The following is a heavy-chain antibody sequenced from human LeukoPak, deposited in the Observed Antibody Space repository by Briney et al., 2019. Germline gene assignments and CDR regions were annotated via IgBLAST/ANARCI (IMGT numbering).Heavy chain of an antibody. V-gene: IGHV3-23*01. CDR3: AREINIVGATISVAFDI. CDR2: ISVRGRST. D-gene: IGHD1-26*01. Sequence: PGGSLRLSCAASGFTFSTFAMSWVRQARGKGLEWVSGISVRGRSTYYADSVRGRFTISRDNSKNTLYLQMNSLRAEDTAVYYCAREINIVGATISVAFDIWGQGTMVTVSS. CDR1: GFTFSTFA. J-gene: IGHJ3*02.